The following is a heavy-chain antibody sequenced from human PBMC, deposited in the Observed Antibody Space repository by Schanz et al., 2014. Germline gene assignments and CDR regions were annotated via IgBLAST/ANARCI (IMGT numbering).Heavy chain of an antibody. CDR1: GASVSSDNW. J-gene: IGHJ4*02. Sequence: QVQLEESGAGLVKPSGTLSLTCAVSGASVSSDNWWNWVRQPPGKGLEWIGEIYDSGNTNYNPSLKSRVPMSVDDSKNQFSLQLPSVTAADTAVYYCARGGQGFGEPHQRLFEYWGPGTLVTVSS. CDR2: IYDSGNT. CDR3: ARGGQGFGEPHQRLFEY. V-gene: IGHV4-4*02. D-gene: IGHD3-10*01.